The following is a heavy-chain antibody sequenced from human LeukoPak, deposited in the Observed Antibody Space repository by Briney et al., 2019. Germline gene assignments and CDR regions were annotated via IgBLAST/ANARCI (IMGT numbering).Heavy chain of an antibody. D-gene: IGHD3-10*01. J-gene: IGHJ5*02. V-gene: IGHV6-1*01. CDR2: IYYRSKWYS. Sequence: SQTLSLTCAISGDSVSGGSAGWNWIRQSPSRGLEWLGRIYYRSKWYSDYAISVKNRITINPDTSRNQFSLQLNSVTHDDTAVYYCTGGGLVRGSLHWFDPWGQGTLVTVSS. CDR1: GDSVSGGSAG. CDR3: TGGGLVRGSLHWFDP.